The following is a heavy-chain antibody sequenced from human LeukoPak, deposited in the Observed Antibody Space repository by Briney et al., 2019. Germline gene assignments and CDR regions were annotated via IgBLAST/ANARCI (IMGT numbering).Heavy chain of an antibody. V-gene: IGHV1-69*13. CDR3: AREGRDWGVHYAFDI. CDR2: IIPIFGTA. D-gene: IGHD3/OR15-3a*01. CDR1: GGTFSSYA. J-gene: IGHJ3*02. Sequence: ASVKVSCKASGGTFSSYAISWVRQAPGQGLEWMGGIIPIFGTANYAQKFQGRVTITADESTSTAYMELSSLRSEDTAVYYCAREGRDWGVHYAFDIWGQGTMVTVSS.